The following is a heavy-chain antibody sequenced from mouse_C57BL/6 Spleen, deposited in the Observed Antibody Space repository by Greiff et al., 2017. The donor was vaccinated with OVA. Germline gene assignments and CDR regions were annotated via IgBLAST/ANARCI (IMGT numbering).Heavy chain of an antibody. V-gene: IGHV1-82*01. CDR2: IYPGDGDT. Sequence: QVQLQQSGPELVKPGASVKISCKASGYAFSSSWMNWVKQRPGKGLEWIGRIYPGDGDTNYNGKFKGKATLTADKSSSTAYMQLSSLTSEDSAVYFCARSSSNYGYYFDYWGQGTTLTVSS. J-gene: IGHJ2*01. CDR1: GYAFSSSW. D-gene: IGHD1-2*01. CDR3: ARSSSNYGYYFDY.